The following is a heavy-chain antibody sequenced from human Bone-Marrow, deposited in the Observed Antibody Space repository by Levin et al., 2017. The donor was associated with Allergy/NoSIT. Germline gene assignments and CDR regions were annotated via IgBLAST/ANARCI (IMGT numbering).Heavy chain of an antibody. Sequence: GGSLRLSCAASGFTFSSYSMNWVRQAPGKGLEWVSSISSSSSYIYYADSVKGRFTISRDNAKNSLYLQMNSLRAEDTAVYYCARDIAMVRGVIMLGYYYGMDVWGQGTTVTVSS. V-gene: IGHV3-21*01. CDR2: ISSSSSYI. J-gene: IGHJ6*02. D-gene: IGHD3-10*01. CDR3: ARDIAMVRGVIMLGYYYGMDV. CDR1: GFTFSSYS.